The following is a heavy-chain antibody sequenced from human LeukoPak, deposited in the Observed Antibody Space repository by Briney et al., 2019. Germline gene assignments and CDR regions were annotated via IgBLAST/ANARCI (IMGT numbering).Heavy chain of an antibody. CDR3: AREGENTAMVIY. CDR1: GYTFTSYD. CDR2: MNPNSGNT. V-gene: IGHV1-8*01. J-gene: IGHJ4*02. D-gene: IGHD5-18*01. Sequence: ASVKVSCKASGYTFTSYDINWVRKATGQGLEWMGWMNPNSGNTGYAQKFQGRVTMTRNTSISTAYMELSSLRSEDTAVYYCAREGENTAMVIYWGQGTLVTVSS.